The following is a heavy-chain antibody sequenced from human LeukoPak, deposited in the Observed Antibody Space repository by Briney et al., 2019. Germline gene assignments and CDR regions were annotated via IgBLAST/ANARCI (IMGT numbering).Heavy chain of an antibody. CDR2: ISWNSGSI. CDR3: AKDIGDGYNFDAFDI. Sequence: PGGSLRLSCAASGFIFSSSAMHWVRQAPGKGLEWVSGISWNSGSIGYADSVKGRFTISRDNAKNSLYLQMNSLRAEDTALYYCAKDIGDGYNFDAFDIWGQGTMVTVSS. CDR1: GFIFSSSA. D-gene: IGHD5-24*01. V-gene: IGHV3-9*01. J-gene: IGHJ3*02.